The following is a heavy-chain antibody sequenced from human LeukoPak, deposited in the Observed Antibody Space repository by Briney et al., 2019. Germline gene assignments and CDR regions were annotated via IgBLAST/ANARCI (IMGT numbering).Heavy chain of an antibody. CDR3: ARGDGGY. V-gene: IGHV3-33*01. CDR1: AFTFSSYG. J-gene: IGHJ4*02. D-gene: IGHD2-21*02. Sequence: GGSLRLSCAVSAFTFSSYGMHWVRQAPGKGLEWVAVIWYDGSNKYYADSVKGRFTISRDNSKNTLYLQMNSLRTEDTAVYYCARGDGGYWGQGTLVTVSS. CDR2: IWYDGSNK.